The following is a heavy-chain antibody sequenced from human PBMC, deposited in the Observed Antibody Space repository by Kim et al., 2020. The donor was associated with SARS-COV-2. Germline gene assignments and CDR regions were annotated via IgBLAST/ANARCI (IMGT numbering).Heavy chain of an antibody. Sequence: SETLSLTCTVFGGSISSSPYYWGWIRQPPGMGLQWIGSVYYSGSTHDNPSLKSRVTISVDTSKNQFSLILSSVTAADTAVFYCARHAPNTSNRPFDYWGQGTLVTVSS. CDR3: ARHAPNTSNRPFDY. CDR2: VYYSGST. V-gene: IGHV4-39*01. J-gene: IGHJ4*02. CDR1: GGSISSSPYY. D-gene: IGHD2-2*02.